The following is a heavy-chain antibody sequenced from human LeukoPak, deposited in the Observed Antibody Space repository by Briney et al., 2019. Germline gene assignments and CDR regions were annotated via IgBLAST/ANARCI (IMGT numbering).Heavy chain of an antibody. J-gene: IGHJ4*02. CDR1: GFTFSSYA. CDR2: ISGSGGST. Sequence: GGSLRLSCAASGFTFSSYAMSWVRQAPGKGLEWVSAISGSGGSTYYADSVKGRFTLSRDNSKNTLHLHMNSLRAEDTAVYYCAKDGGGYTLAGYYFDYWGQGTLVTVSS. CDR3: AKDGGGYTLAGYYFDY. V-gene: IGHV3-23*01. D-gene: IGHD5-12*01.